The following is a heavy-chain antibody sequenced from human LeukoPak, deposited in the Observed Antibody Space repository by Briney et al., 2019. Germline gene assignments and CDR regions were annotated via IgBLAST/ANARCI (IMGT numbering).Heavy chain of an antibody. V-gene: IGHV4-34*01. Sequence: SETLSLTCAVYGGSFSGYYWSWIRQPPGKGLEWIGEINHSGSTNYNPSLKGRVTISVDTSKNQFSLKLSSVTAADTAVYYCARIDPMVRGVITQQDYWGQGTLVTVSS. CDR3: ARIDPMVRGVITQQDY. D-gene: IGHD3-10*01. CDR1: GGSFSGYY. J-gene: IGHJ4*02. CDR2: INHSGST.